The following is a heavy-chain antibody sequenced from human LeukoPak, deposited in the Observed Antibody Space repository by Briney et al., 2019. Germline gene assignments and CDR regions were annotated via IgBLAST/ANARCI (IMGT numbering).Heavy chain of an antibody. D-gene: IGHD3-22*01. CDR1: GGSISSYY. Sequence: PSETLSLTSTVSGGSISSYYWSWIRQRPGKGLEWIGYIHYSGSTNYNPSLKSRVTISVDTSKNQFSLKLSSVTAADTAVFYCASLTTADAFDIWGQGTMVTVSS. J-gene: IGHJ3*02. V-gene: IGHV4-59*01. CDR2: IHYSGST. CDR3: ASLTTADAFDI.